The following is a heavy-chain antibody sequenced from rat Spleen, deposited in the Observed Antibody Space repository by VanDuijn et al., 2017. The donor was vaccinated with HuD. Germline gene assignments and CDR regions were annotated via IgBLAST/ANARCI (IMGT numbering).Heavy chain of an antibody. J-gene: IGHJ2*01. CDR2: IWGDGST. V-gene: IGHV2-1*01. CDR1: GFSLISNT. D-gene: IGHD1-11*01. Sequence: QVQLKESGPGLVQPSQTLSLICTVSGFSLISNTVHWIRQPPGKGLEWMGGIWGDGSTDYNSVLKSRLSINRDTSKSQVFLKLNSLKTEDTATYYCARTGYSTHYWGQGVMVSVSS. CDR3: ARTGYSTHY.